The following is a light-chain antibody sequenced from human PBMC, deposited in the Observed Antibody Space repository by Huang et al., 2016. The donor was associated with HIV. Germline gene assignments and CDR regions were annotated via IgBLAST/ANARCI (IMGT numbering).Light chain of an antibody. Sequence: DIQMTQSPSSLSASIGDRVTMPCRASHNINSNLNWYQQQPGKAPKLLIFIATYLASGVPSRFSGSGSGTHFTLTINGLQPEDLATYFCQQSQNTPWTFGQGSRLEIK. CDR2: IAT. V-gene: IGKV1-39*01. CDR1: HNINSN. J-gene: IGKJ1*01. CDR3: QQSQNTPWT.